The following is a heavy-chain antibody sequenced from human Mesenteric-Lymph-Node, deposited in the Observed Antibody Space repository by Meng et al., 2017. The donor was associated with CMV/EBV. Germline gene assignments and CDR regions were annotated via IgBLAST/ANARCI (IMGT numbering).Heavy chain of an antibody. Sequence: CAASGFTFSSFAMSWVRQTPGEGLEWVSVISGSGGGTYYADSVKGRFTISRDNSKNTLYLQMNSLRAEDTAVYYCAKDRGSSWSPPDYWGQGTLVTVSS. CDR2: ISGSGGGT. V-gene: IGHV3-23*01. CDR1: GFTFSSFA. CDR3: AKDRGSSWSPPDY. J-gene: IGHJ4*02. D-gene: IGHD6-13*01.